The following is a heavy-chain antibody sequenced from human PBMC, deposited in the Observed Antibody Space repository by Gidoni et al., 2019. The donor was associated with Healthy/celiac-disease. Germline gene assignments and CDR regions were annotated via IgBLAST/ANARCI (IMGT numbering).Heavy chain of an antibody. CDR1: GGTFSSYA. CDR2: IIPIFGTA. J-gene: IGHJ2*01. D-gene: IGHD4-17*01. Sequence: QVQLVQSGAEVKKPGSSVKVSCKASGGTFSSYATSWVRQAPGQGLEWMGGIIPIFGTANYAQKFQGRVTITADKSTSTAYMELSSLRSEDTAVYYCARSRFHDYGDYTSYWYFDLWGRGTLVTVSS. V-gene: IGHV1-69*06. CDR3: ARSRFHDYGDYTSYWYFDL.